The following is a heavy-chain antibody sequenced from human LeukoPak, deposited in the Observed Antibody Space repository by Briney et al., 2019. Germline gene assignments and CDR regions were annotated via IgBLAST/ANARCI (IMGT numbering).Heavy chain of an antibody. J-gene: IGHJ4*02. CDR3: ARDENRYYYDSSGYYSYFDY. Sequence: GSLRLSCAASGFTFSDYYMSWIRQAPGKGLEWVSYISSSGSTIYYADSVKGRVTISRDNAKNSLYLQMNSLRAEDTAVYYCARDENRYYYDSSGYYSYFDYWGQGTLVTVSS. V-gene: IGHV3-11*01. D-gene: IGHD3-22*01. CDR2: ISSSGSTI. CDR1: GFTFSDYY.